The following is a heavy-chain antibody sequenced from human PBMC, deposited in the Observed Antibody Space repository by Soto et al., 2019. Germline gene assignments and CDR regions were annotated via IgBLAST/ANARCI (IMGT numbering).Heavy chain of an antibody. CDR2: IYFSGST. Sequence: PSETLSLTCTVSGDSVSSASFYWIWIRQAPGKGLEGIGFIYFSGSTNYNPSLKSRVTMSLDTSKNQFSLNLSSVTPADTAVYYCARVNSCRNWFDPWGQGTLVTVS. D-gene: IGHD4-4*01. J-gene: IGHJ5*02. CDR3: ARVNSCRNWFDP. V-gene: IGHV4-61*01. CDR1: GDSVSSASFY.